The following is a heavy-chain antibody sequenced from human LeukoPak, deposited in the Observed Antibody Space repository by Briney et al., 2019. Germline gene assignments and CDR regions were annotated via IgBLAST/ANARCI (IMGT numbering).Heavy chain of an antibody. V-gene: IGHV3-23*01. D-gene: IGHD3-22*01. Sequence: GGSLRLSCAASGFTFSSYAMSWVRQAPGKGLEWVSAISGSGGSTYYADSVKGRFTISRDNSKNTLYLQMNSLRAEDTAVYYCAKDPGDSSGYFRVLDYWGQGTLVTVSS. CDR1: GFTFSSYA. CDR3: AKDPGDSSGYFRVLDY. J-gene: IGHJ4*02. CDR2: ISGSGGST.